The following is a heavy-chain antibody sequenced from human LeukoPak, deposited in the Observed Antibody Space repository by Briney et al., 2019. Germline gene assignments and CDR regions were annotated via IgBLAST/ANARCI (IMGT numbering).Heavy chain of an antibody. CDR3: TRDRPTYDYGDYRDTFDI. CDR1: GFTFGDYA. D-gene: IGHD4-17*01. J-gene: IGHJ3*02. V-gene: IGHV3-49*03. Sequence: GGSLRLSCSASGFTFGDYAMNWFRQAPGKGLEWVGFIRSKAYGGTTEYAASVKGRFTISRDDSKSIAYLQMNSLKIEDTGLYYCTRDRPTYDYGDYRDTFDIWGQGTMVTVSS. CDR2: IRSKAYGGTT.